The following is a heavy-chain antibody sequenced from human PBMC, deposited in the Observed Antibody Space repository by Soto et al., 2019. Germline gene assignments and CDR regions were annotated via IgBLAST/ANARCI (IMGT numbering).Heavy chain of an antibody. CDR2: INTDGSIT. CDR1: GFTFSTYW. CDR3: ATMASGGN. J-gene: IGHJ4*02. D-gene: IGHD3-10*01. V-gene: IGHV3-74*01. Sequence: EVQLVESGGGLVQPGGSLRLSCAASGFTFSTYWMHWVRQAPGKGLMWVSRINTDGSITTYADPVKGRFTISRDNAKNTVYPQMNSLRDEDTAVYYCATMASGGNWGQGTLVTVSS.